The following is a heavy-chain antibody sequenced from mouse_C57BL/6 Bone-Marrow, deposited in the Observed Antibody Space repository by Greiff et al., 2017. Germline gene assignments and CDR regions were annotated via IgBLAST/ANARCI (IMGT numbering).Heavy chain of an antibody. J-gene: IGHJ4*01. CDR2: INPNNGGT. CDR3: ARAYYYGSPLSMDY. Sequence: VQLQQSGPELVKPGASVKISCKASGYTFTDYYMNWVQQSHGKSLEWIGDINPNNGGTSYNQKFKGKATLTVDKSSSTAYMELRSLTSEDSAVYYCARAYYYGSPLSMDYWGQGTSVTVSS. V-gene: IGHV1-26*01. CDR1: GYTFTDYY. D-gene: IGHD1-1*01.